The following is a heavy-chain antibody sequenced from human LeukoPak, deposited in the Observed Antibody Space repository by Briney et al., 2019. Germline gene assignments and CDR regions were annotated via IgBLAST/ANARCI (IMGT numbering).Heavy chain of an antibody. D-gene: IGHD3-22*01. Sequence: SETLSLTCAVYGGSFSGCYWSWIRQPPGKGLEWIGEINHSGSTNYNPSLKSRVTISVDTSKNQFSLKLSSVTAADTAVYYCAGSLITMIVVVITGAFDIWGQGIMVTVSS. CDR3: AGSLITMIVVVITGAFDI. CDR2: INHSGST. CDR1: GGSFSGCY. V-gene: IGHV4-34*01. J-gene: IGHJ3*02.